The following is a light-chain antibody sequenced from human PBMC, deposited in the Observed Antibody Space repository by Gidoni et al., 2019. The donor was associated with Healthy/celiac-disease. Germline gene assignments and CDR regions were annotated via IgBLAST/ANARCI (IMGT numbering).Light chain of an antibody. Sequence: DIQLTQSPSFLSASVGYRVTITCRASQGISSYLAWYQQKPGKAPKLLIYAASILQSGVPSMFSGSGSGTEFTLTISSRQPEDLATYYCQQLNSYPPVTFGGGTKVESK. CDR1: QGISSY. V-gene: IGKV1-9*01. J-gene: IGKJ4*01. CDR2: AAS. CDR3: QQLNSYPPVT.